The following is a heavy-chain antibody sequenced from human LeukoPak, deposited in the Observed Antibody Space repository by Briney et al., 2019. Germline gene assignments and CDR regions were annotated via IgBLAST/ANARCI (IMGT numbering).Heavy chain of an antibody. CDR1: GFTFSSYA. J-gene: IGHJ1*01. Sequence: PGGSLRLSCAPSGFTFSSYAMHWVRQAPGKGLEWVAVISYDGSNKYYADSVKGRFTISRDNSKNTLYLQMNSLRAEDTAVYYWGRDDSSEQYFQHWGQGTLGT. V-gene: IGHV3-30-3*01. CDR2: ISYDGSNK. D-gene: IGHD3-22*01. CDR3: GRDDSSEQYFQH.